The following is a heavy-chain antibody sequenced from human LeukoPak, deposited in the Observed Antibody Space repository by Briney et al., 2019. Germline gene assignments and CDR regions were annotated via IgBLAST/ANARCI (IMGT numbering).Heavy chain of an antibody. CDR2: IKQDGSEK. D-gene: IGHD1/OR15-1a*01. CDR1: GFTFSSYW. CDR3: ARTRTRAGYYFDY. V-gene: IGHV3-7*01. Sequence: PGGSLRLSCAASGFTFSSYWTSWVRQAPGKGLEWVANIKQDGSEKYYVDSVKGRFTISRDNAKNSLYLQMNSLRAEDTAVYYCARTRTRAGYYFDYWGQGTLVTVSS. J-gene: IGHJ4*02.